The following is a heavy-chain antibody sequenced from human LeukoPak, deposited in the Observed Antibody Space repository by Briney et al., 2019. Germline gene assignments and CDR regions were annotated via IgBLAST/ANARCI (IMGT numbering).Heavy chain of an antibody. V-gene: IGHV3-7*01. J-gene: IGHJ1*01. CDR1: GFTFSSYW. D-gene: IGHD4-17*01. CDR3: ARLGDIAYGDIFQN. CDR2: IKQDGSEK. Sequence: EGSLRLSCAASGFTFSSYWMSWVRQAPGKGLEWVANIKQDGSEKYYVDSVKGRFTISRDNAKNSLYLQMNSLRAEDTAVYYCARLGDIAYGDIFQNWGQGTLVTVSS.